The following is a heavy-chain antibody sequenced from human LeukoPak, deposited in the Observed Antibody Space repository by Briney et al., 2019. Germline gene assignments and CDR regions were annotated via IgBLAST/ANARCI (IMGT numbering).Heavy chain of an antibody. CDR1: GGSFSGYY. V-gene: IGHV4-34*01. CDR2: INHSGST. Sequence: SETLSLTCAVYGGSFSGYYWSWIRQPPGKGLEWIGEINHSGSTSYNPSLKSRVTISVDTSKNQFSLKLSSVTAADTAVYYCARAWELLVYFDYWGQGTLVTVSS. J-gene: IGHJ4*02. CDR3: ARAWELLVYFDY. D-gene: IGHD1-26*01.